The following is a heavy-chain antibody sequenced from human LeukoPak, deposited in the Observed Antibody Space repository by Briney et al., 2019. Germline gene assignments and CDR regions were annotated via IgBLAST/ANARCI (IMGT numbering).Heavy chain of an antibody. CDR3: VKDQRTGWGIFDY. CDR1: GFTLSSYA. D-gene: IGHD3/OR15-3a*01. Sequence: GGSLRLSCAAPGFTLSSYAMYWVRQAPGKGLEWVSAISGGGGSTYYADSVKGRFTISGDNSKNTLYLQMYSLRAEDTAVYYCVKDQRTGWGIFDYWGQGALVTVSS. CDR2: ISGGGGST. J-gene: IGHJ4*02. V-gene: IGHV3-23*01.